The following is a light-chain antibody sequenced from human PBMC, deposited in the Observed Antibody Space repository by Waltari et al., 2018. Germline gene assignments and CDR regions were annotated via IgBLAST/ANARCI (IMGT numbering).Light chain of an antibody. CDR2: DAS. CDR3: QQSASYWT. CDR1: QSISSW. V-gene: IGKV1-5*01. J-gene: IGKJ1*01. Sequence: DIQMTQSPSTLSASVGDRVTITCRASQSISSWLAWYQQKPGKAPKVLIYDASTLESGVPSRFSGSGSGTEFTLTISSLQPDDFATYYCQQSASYWTFGQGTKVDTK.